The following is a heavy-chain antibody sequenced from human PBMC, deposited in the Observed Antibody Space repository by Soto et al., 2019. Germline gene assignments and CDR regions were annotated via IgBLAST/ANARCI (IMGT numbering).Heavy chain of an antibody. D-gene: IGHD3-22*01. J-gene: IGHJ4*02. CDR2: FYYSGST. V-gene: IGHV4-39*01. CDR1: GGSISSSSYY. CDR3: ARGRRRITMIVVVTPFDY. Sequence: SETLSLTCTVSGGSISSSSYYWGWIRQSPGKGLEWIGSFYYSGSTYYSPSLRSRVTISVDTSRNQFSLRLSSVTAADTAVYYCARGRRRITMIVVVTPFDYWGQGTLVTVSS.